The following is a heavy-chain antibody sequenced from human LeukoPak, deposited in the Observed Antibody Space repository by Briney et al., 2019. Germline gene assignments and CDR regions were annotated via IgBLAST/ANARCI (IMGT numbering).Heavy chain of an antibody. CDR1: GFTFGDYA. CDR2: IRNKANTYAT. D-gene: IGHD2/OR15-2a*01. CDR3: TRGGLEYFDY. V-gene: IGHV3-73*01. Sequence: GGSLRLSCTTSGFTFGDYAMTWVRQAPGKGLEWVGRIRNKANTYATAYAASVKGRFTISRDDSKNTAYLQMNSLKTEDTAVYYCTRGGLEYFDYWGQGTLVTVSS. J-gene: IGHJ4*02.